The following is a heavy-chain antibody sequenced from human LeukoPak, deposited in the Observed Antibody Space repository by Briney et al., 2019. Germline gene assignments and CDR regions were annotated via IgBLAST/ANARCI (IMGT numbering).Heavy chain of an antibody. D-gene: IGHD2-2*02. Sequence: GGSLRLSCAASGFTVRSNYMSWVRQAPGKGLEWVSVIYSGGGTYYANSVKGRFTFSRDNSKNTLWLQMNSLRVEDTAVYYCARGRYPSGYFDYWGQGTPVTVSS. J-gene: IGHJ4*02. CDR2: IYSGGGT. V-gene: IGHV3-53*01. CDR1: GFTVRSNY. CDR3: ARGRYPSGYFDY.